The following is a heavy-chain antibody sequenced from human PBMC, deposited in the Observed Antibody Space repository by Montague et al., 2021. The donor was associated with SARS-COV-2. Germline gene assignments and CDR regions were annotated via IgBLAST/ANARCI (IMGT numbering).Heavy chain of an antibody. V-gene: IGHV6-1*01. D-gene: IGHD3-10*01. Sequence: CAISGDSVANSGADRKCTRLNSSHSLNSHAGTCYKSKCSNEYALSVKSRITITPDTSKNQLSLQLTSVTPEDTAVYYCTRAVWGVQDYWGQGSLVTVSS. J-gene: IGHJ4*02. CDR2: TCYKSKCSN. CDR3: TRAVWGVQDY. CDR1: GDSVANSGAD.